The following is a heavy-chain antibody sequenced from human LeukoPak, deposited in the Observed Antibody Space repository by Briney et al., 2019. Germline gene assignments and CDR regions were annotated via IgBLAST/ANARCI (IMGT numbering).Heavy chain of an antibody. J-gene: IGHJ4*02. CDR1: GGSISSGGYS. CDR3: ARGFGDGDYLY. V-gene: IGHV4-30-2*01. D-gene: IGHD4-17*01. Sequence: PSETLSLTCAVSGGSISSGGYSWSWIRQPPGKGLEWIGYIYHSGSTYYNPSLKSRVTISVDRSKNQFSLKLSSVTAADTAVYYCARGFGDGDYLYWGQGTLVTVSS. CDR2: IYHSGST.